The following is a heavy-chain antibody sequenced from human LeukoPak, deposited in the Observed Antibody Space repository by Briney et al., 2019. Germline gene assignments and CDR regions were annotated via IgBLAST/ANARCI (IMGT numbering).Heavy chain of an antibody. V-gene: IGHV4-34*01. CDR2: INHSGST. Sequence: SGTLSLTCAVYGGSFSGYYWSWIRQPPGKGLEWIGEINHSGSTNYNPSLKSRVTISVDTSKNQFSLKLSSVTAADTAVYYCARVTYSSSWDYYYYYMDVWGKGTTVTISS. J-gene: IGHJ6*03. CDR3: ARVTYSSSWDYYYYYMDV. CDR1: GGSFSGYY. D-gene: IGHD6-13*01.